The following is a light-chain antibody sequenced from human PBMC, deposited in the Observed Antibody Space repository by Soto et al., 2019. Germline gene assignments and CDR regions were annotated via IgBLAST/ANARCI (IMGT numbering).Light chain of an antibody. Sequence: QSALAQPASVSGSPGQSITISCTGTNSDVGGYNYVSWYQQHPGKAPKLMIYEVSNRPSGISNRFSGSKSGNTASLTISGLQAEDEADYYCSSYTINSTWMFGGGTKLTVL. CDR2: EVS. V-gene: IGLV2-14*01. CDR3: SSYTINSTWM. J-gene: IGLJ3*02. CDR1: NSDVGGYNY.